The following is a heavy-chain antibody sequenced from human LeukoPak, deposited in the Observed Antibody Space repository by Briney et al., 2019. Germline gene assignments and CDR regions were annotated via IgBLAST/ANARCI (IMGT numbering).Heavy chain of an antibody. J-gene: IGHJ4*02. CDR2: IYYNGNT. D-gene: IGHD5-24*01. CDR3: ARRGRWLQSSSFDY. Sequence: PSETLSLTCTVSGGSISSYYWSWIRQPPGKGLEWIGYIYYNGNTNYSPSLKSRVTKSVDTSKNLFSLKVSSVTAADTAVYYCARRGRWLQSSSFDYWGQGTLVTVSS. V-gene: IGHV4-59*01. CDR1: GGSISSYY.